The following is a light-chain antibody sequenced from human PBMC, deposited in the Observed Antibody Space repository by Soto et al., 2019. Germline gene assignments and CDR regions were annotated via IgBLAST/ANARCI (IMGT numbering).Light chain of an antibody. CDR1: SSDVGGYNY. Sequence: QSALTQPRSVSGSPGQSVTISCTGTSSDVGGYNYVSWYQQNPGKAPKLMIYDVSKRPSGVSDRFSGSKSANTASLIIAGLQAEDEADYYCCSYAGNTLVVFGTGTKLTV. CDR2: DVS. CDR3: CSYAGNTLVV. V-gene: IGLV2-11*01. J-gene: IGLJ2*01.